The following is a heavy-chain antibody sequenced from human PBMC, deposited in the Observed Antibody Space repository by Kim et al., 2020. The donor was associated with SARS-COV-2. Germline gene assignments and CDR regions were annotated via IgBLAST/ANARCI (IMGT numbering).Heavy chain of an antibody. CDR3: ARAKGYGGYTGWFDP. V-gene: IGHV4-59*01. CDR1: GYSISSAYY. D-gene: IGHD4-17*01. Sequence: SETLSLTCTVSGYSISSAYYWAWVRQPPGKGLEWIGYIYYSGSANYNPSLKSRVTISIATSKKQFSLKLSSVTAADTAVYYCARAKGYGGYTGWFDPWGQGTLVTVSS. J-gene: IGHJ5*02. CDR2: IYYSGSA.